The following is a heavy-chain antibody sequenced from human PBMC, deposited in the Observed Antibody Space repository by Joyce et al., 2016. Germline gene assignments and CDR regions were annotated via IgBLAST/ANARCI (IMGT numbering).Heavy chain of an antibody. CDR1: GSTFRNSF. Sequence: EMHLAGSGGGLVQPGGSLRVSCVASGSTFRNSFMSWVRQAQGKRLEWVANMTPDGSQKNYADVVRGRFTISRDNADKSLTLQLNSLRVEDTAVYYCARDDVWGYFDSWGQGSLVTVSS. CDR2: MTPDGSQK. CDR3: ARDDVWGYFDS. D-gene: IGHD3-16*01. J-gene: IGHJ4*02. V-gene: IGHV3-7*03.